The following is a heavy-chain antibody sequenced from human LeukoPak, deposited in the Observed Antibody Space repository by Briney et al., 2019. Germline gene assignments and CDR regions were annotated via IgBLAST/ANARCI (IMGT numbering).Heavy chain of an antibody. D-gene: IGHD6-19*01. CDR3: ARVGDSSGWYDSLTIDY. CDR1: GFTFSSDS. V-gene: IGHV3-21*01. CDR2: ISSSSSYI. Sequence: GGSLRLSCAASGFTFSSDSMNWVRQAPGKGLEWVSSISSSSSYIYYADSVKGRFTISRDNAKNPLYLQMNSLRAEDTAVYYCARVGDSSGWYDSLTIDYWGQGTLVTVSS. J-gene: IGHJ4*02.